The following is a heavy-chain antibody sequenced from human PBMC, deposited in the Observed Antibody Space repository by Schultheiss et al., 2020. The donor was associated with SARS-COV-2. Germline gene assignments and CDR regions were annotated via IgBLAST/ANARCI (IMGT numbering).Heavy chain of an antibody. CDR2: ISSSGSTI. CDR1: GFTFSNAW. Sequence: GGSLRLSCAASGFTFSNAWMNWVRQAPGKGLEWVSYISSSGSTIYYADSVKGRFTISRDNSKNTLYLQMNSLRAEDTAVYYCARDRYSSSWLDAFDIWGQGTMVTVSS. J-gene: IGHJ3*02. V-gene: IGHV3-48*01. D-gene: IGHD6-13*01. CDR3: ARDRYSSSWLDAFDI.